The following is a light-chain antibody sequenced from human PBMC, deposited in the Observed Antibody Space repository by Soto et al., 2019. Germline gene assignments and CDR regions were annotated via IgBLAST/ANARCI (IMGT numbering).Light chain of an antibody. Sequence: DIQMTQSPSTLSASVGDRVTITCRASQSISSWLAWYQQKPGKAPKLLIYKASSLESGVPSRFSGSGSGTESTLNISSLQPDDFATYYCQQYNSYSWTFGQGTKVDIK. J-gene: IGKJ1*01. CDR2: KAS. CDR1: QSISSW. V-gene: IGKV1-5*03. CDR3: QQYNSYSWT.